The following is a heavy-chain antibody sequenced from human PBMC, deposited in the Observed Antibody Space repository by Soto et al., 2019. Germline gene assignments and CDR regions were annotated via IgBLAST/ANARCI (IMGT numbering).Heavy chain of an antibody. D-gene: IGHD2-15*01. CDR3: VRQAVCSGASCNHYFYYYAMDV. Sequence: DVQLVETGGGLVQPGGSLRLSCAVSGFSSSSYAMNWVRQAPGKGLGWVSFISSRGTTIYYADSVEGRFTISRDNAQNSLYLQMDSLRDEDTAVYYCVRQAVCSGASCNHYFYYYAMDVWGQGTTVMVSS. CDR1: GFSSSSYA. CDR2: ISSRGTTI. V-gene: IGHV3-48*02. J-gene: IGHJ6*02.